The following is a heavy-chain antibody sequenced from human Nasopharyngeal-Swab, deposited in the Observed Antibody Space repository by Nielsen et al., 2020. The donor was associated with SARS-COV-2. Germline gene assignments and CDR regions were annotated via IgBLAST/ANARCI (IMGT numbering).Heavy chain of an antibody. CDR1: GFTFSHYG. CDR2: IWFDGSKT. D-gene: IGHD5-24*01. Sequence: GRSLRLSCSASGFTFSHYGMNWVRQAPGKGLEWVALIWFDGSKTFYADSVKGRFTVSRDNSKNMLSLQMTSLRVEDTAMYYRARDERRWLQILGDGSFDLWGQGTTVSVSS. J-gene: IGHJ3*01. V-gene: IGHV3-33*01. CDR3: ARDERRWLQILGDGSFDL.